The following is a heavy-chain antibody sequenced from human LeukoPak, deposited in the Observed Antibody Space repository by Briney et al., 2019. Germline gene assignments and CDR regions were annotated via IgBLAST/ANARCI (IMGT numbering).Heavy chain of an antibody. CDR2: ISGSGGST. D-gene: IGHD3-22*01. J-gene: IGHJ4*02. CDR1: GFTFSSYA. V-gene: IGHV3-23*01. CDR3: AKGDYYDSNYYFDY. Sequence: PGGSLRLSCAASGFTFSSYAMSWVRQAPGKGQEWVSAISGSGGSTYYADSVKGRFTISRDNSKNTLYLQMNGLRAEDTAVYYCAKGDYYDSNYYFDYWGQGTLVTVSS.